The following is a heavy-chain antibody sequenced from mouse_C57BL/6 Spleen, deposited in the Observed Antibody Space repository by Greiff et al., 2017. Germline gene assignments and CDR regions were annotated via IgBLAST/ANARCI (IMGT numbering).Heavy chain of an antibody. CDR1: GYSITSGYD. V-gene: IGHV3-1*01. CDR3: AREGWGYFDV. Sequence: VQLKESGPGLVKPSQSLSLTCTVTGYSITSGYDWHWIRHFPGNKLEWMGYISYSGSTNYNPSLKSRISITHDTSKNHFFLKLNSVTTEDTATYYCAREGWGYFDVWGTGTTVTVSS. J-gene: IGHJ1*03. CDR2: ISYSGST.